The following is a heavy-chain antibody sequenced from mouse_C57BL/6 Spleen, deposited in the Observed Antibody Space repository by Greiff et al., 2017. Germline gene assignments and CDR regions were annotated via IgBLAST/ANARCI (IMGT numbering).Heavy chain of an antibody. CDR2: ISSGSSTI. V-gene: IGHV5-17*01. CDR3: ARPPSDSNYPCWYFEV. CDR1: GFTFSDYG. D-gene: IGHD2-5*01. J-gene: IGHJ1*03. Sequence: EVQLVESGGGLVKPGGSLKLSCAASGFTFSDYGMHWVRQAPEQGLEWVAYISSGSSTIYYADTVKGRFTIARDNAKNTLFLQMTRLRSEDTAMYYCARPPSDSNYPCWYFEVWGTGTTVTVAS.